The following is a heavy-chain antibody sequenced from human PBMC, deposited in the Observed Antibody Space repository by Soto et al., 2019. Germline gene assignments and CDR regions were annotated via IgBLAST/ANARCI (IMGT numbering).Heavy chain of an antibody. V-gene: IGHV3-21*01. CDR2: ISSSSSYI. Sequence: LRLSCAASGFTFSSYSMNWVRQAPGKGLEWVSSISSSSSYIYYADSVKGRFTISRDNAKNSLYLQMNSLRAEDTAVYYCASDYDYVWGSYRPPHDYWGQGTLVTVS. CDR3: ASDYDYVWGSYRPPHDY. J-gene: IGHJ4*02. D-gene: IGHD3-16*02. CDR1: GFTFSSYS.